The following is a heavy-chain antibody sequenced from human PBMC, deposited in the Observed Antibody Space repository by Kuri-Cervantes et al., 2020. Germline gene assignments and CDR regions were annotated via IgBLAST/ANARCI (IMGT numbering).Heavy chain of an antibody. D-gene: IGHD1-1*01. V-gene: IGHV1-8*01. CDR2: MNPNSGST. J-gene: IGHJ5*02. CDR1: GYTFTSYD. Sequence: ASVKVSCKASGYTFTSYDINWVRQATGQGLEWMGWMNPNSGSTGYAQKFLGRVTMTRNTSISTAYMELSSLRSEDTAVYYCASAWGGAKGNDVALGFDPWGQGTLVTVSS. CDR3: ASAWGGAKGNDVALGFDP.